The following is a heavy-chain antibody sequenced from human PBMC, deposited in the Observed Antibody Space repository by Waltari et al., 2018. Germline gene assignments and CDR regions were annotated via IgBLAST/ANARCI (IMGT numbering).Heavy chain of an antibody. J-gene: IGHJ4*02. V-gene: IGHV4-4*02. CDR2: IYRSGKT. Sequence: QVQLRESGPGLVNPSGTLSLTCFVSGDSLTNNFWWSWVRQRPGKSLEWLGQIYRSGKTNYNPSLESRIIVSSDTANNQLSLELTSVTAADTASYYCARDRGKGLYLDSWGQGILVTVSP. CDR3: ARDRGKGLYLDS. D-gene: IGHD2-15*01. CDR1: GDSLTNNFW.